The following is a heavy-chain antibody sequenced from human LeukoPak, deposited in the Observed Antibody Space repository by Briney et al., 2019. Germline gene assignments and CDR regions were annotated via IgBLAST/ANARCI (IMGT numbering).Heavy chain of an antibody. CDR2: IYYSGST. J-gene: IGHJ5*02. CDR1: GGSISSYY. CDR3: ARGHGWRGANWFDP. D-gene: IGHD6-19*01. Sequence: PSETLSLTCTVSGGSISSYYWSWIRQPPGKGLEWIGYIYYSGSTNYNPSLKSRVTISVDTSKNQFSLKLSSVTAADTAVYYCARGHGWRGANWFDPWGQGTLVTVSS. V-gene: IGHV4-59*01.